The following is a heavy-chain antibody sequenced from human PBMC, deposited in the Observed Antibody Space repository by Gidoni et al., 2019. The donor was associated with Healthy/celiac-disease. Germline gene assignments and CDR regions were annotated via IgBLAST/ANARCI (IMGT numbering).Heavy chain of an antibody. J-gene: IGHJ3*02. D-gene: IGHD2-15*01. CDR2: IYYSGST. CDR1: GGSISSYY. V-gene: IGHV4-59*08. CDR3: ARHEHGGSSAFDI. Sequence: QVQLQESGPGLVKPSETLSLTCTVPGGSISSYYWSWIRQPPGKGLEWIGYIYYSGSTNYNPSLKSRVTISVDTSKNQFSLKLSSVTAADTAVYYCARHEHGGSSAFDIWGQGTMVTVSS.